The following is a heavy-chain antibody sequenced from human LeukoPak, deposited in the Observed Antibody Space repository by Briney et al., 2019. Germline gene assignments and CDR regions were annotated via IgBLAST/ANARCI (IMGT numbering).Heavy chain of an antibody. CDR3: AKVKGNDYVWGSYRHNWFDL. V-gene: IGHV3-7*03. J-gene: IGHJ5*02. D-gene: IGHD3-16*02. CDR2: IKHDGSEKQDGSEK. Sequence: GGSLRLSCAASGFTFSQYWMSWVRQAPGKGLEWVANIKHDGSEKQDGSEKNYVDSVKGRSTISRDNSKNTLYLQMNSLRAEDTAVYYCAKVKGNDYVWGSYRHNWFDLWGQGTLVTVSS. CDR1: GFTFSQYW.